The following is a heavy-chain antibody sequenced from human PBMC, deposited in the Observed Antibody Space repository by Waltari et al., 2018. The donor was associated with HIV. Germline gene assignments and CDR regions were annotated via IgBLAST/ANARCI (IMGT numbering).Heavy chain of an antibody. CDR2: IKGKADGGAT. V-gene: IGHV3-15*01. CDR3: TWSGNPTLFNY. J-gene: IGHJ4*02. D-gene: IGHD3-3*01. Sequence: EVQLVESGGGLLKPGGSLRLSCAASGFTFSDAYLSWVRQAPGKGLAWVGRIKGKADGGATDYAAPVKGRFTISRDDSTNTLYLQMNSLKTEDTAVYFCTWSGNPTLFNYWGQGTLVTVSS. CDR1: GFTFSDAY.